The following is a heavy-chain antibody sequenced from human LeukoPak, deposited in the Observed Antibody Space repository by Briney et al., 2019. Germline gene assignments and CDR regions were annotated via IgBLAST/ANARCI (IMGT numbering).Heavy chain of an antibody. V-gene: IGHV4-39*01. CDR1: GGSISSSSYY. Sequence: SETLSLTCTVSGGSISSSSYYWGWIRRPPGKGLELIVSIYYSGSTYYNPSLKSRVTISVDTSKNQFSLKLSSVTAADTAVYYCARRIGRGNYFDYWGQGTLVTVSS. CDR3: ARRIGRGNYFDY. J-gene: IGHJ4*02. CDR2: IYYSGST. D-gene: IGHD1-26*01.